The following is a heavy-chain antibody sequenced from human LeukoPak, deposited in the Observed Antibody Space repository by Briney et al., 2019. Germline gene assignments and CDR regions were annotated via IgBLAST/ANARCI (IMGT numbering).Heavy chain of an antibody. CDR3: ARPRSSGWSDAFDI. D-gene: IGHD6-19*01. CDR2: IGTAGDI. Sequence: GGSLRLSCAASGFTFSSYDMHWVRQATGKGLEWVSAIGTAGDIYYPGSVKGRFTISRDNAKNSLYLQMNSLRAEDTAVYYCARPRSSGWSDAFDIWGQGTMVTVSS. J-gene: IGHJ3*02. CDR1: GFTFSSYD. V-gene: IGHV3-13*01.